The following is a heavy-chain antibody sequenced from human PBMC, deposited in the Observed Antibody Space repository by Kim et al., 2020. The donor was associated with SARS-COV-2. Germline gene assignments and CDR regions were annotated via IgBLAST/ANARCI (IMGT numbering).Heavy chain of an antibody. CDR3: GKGFSGWSDY. D-gene: IGHD6-19*01. CDR1: GFAFIKHA. V-gene: IGHV3-23*01. J-gene: IGHJ4*02. Sequence: GGSLRLSCAASGFAFIKHAMIWVRHPPGRGLEWVSLINSAGDTIYYADSVRGRFTISRDNSKQMLYLQMNSLSAEDTAVYYCGKGFSGWSDYWGQGTLVT. CDR2: INSAGDTI.